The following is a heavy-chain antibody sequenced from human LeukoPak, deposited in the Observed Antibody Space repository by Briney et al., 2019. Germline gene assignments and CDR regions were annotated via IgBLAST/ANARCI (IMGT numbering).Heavy chain of an antibody. CDR2: INHSGST. V-gene: IGHV4-34*01. CDR1: GGSFSGYY. CDR3: ASRSD. J-gene: IGHJ4*02. Sequence: PSETLSLTCAVYGGSFSGYYWSWIRQPPGKGPEWIGEINHSGSTNYNPSLKSRVTISVDTSKNQFSLKLSSVTAADTAVYHCASRSDWGQGTLVTVSS.